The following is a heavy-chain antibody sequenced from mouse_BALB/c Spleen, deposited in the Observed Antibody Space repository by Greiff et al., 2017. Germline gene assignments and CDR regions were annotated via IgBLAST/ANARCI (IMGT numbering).Heavy chain of an antibody. J-gene: IGHJ3*01. CDR2: IHYSGST. D-gene: IGHD2-4*01. Sequence: DVKLQESGPDLVKPSQSLSLTCTVTGYSITSGYSWHWIRQFPGNKLEWMGYIHYSGSTNYNPSLKSRISITRDTSKNQFFLQLNSVTTEDTATYYCARSWGDYDFPFAYWGQGTLVTVSA. V-gene: IGHV3-1*02. CDR3: ARSWGDYDFPFAY. CDR1: GYSITSGYS.